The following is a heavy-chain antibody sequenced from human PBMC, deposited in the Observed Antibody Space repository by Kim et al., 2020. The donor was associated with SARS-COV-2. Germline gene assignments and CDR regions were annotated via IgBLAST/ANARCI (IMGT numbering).Heavy chain of an antibody. CDR3: ARPSTNPGDYMDV. Sequence: YAQKFQGRVTMTRDTSTSTVYMGLGSLRSEDTAVYYCARPSTNPGDYMDVWGKGTTVTVSS. D-gene: IGHD2-2*01. V-gene: IGHV1-46*01. J-gene: IGHJ6*03.